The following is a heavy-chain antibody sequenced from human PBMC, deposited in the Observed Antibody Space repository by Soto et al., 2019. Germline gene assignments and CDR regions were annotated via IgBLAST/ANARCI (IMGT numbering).Heavy chain of an antibody. J-gene: IGHJ4*02. D-gene: IGHD6-13*01. CDR2: ISSSSSYI. Sequence: EVQLVESGGGLVKPGGSLRLSCAASGFTFSSYSMNWVRQAPGKGLEWVSSISSSSSYIYYADSVKGRFTISRDNAKNSLYRQMNSLRAEDTAVYYCARVIAAAGFLHYHFDYWGQGTLVTVSS. V-gene: IGHV3-21*01. CDR1: GFTFSSYS. CDR3: ARVIAAAGFLHYHFDY.